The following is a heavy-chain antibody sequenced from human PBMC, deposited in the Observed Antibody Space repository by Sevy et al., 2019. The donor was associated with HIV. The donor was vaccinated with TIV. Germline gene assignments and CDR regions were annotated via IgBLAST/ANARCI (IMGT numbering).Heavy chain of an antibody. V-gene: IGHV1-46*01. Sequence: ASVKVSCKASGYTFITYYIHWVRQAPGQGLEWMGVINPNGGSTSYAQKFQGRVTMTRDTSTSTVYMELSSLRSEDTAVYYCARGGGSCYGKRECLDVFHIWGQGTMVTVSS. CDR3: ARGGGSCYGKRECLDVFHI. D-gene: IGHD2-15*01. J-gene: IGHJ3*02. CDR2: INPNGGST. CDR1: GYTFITYY.